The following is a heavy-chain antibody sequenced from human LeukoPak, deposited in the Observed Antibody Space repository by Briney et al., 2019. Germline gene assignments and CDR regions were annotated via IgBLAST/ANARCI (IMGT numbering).Heavy chain of an antibody. V-gene: IGHV4-34*01. Sequence: SETLSLTCAVYGGSFSGYYWSWIRQPPGKGLEWIGEINHSGSTNYNPSLKSRVTISVDTSKNQFSLKLSSVTAADTAVYYCAGLGYCSSTSCYDGGVYFDYWGQGTLVTVSS. D-gene: IGHD2-2*01. CDR1: GGSFSGYY. J-gene: IGHJ4*02. CDR3: AGLGYCSSTSCYDGGVYFDY. CDR2: INHSGST.